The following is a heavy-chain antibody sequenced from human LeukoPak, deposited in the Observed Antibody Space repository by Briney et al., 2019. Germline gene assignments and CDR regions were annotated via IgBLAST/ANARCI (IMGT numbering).Heavy chain of an antibody. Sequence: SETLSLTCTVSGYSISSGYYWGWIRQPPGKGLEWIGSIYHSGSTYYNPSLKSRVTISVDTSKNQFSLKLSSVTAADTAVYYCAAMVRGKEYDYWGQGTLVTVSS. CDR2: IYHSGST. CDR3: AAMVRGKEYDY. CDR1: GYSISSGYY. D-gene: IGHD3-10*01. J-gene: IGHJ4*02. V-gene: IGHV4-38-2*02.